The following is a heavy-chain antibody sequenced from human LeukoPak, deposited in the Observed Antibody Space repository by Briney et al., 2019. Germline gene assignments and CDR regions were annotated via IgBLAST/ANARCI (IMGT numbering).Heavy chain of an antibody. J-gene: IGHJ5*02. D-gene: IGHD1-26*01. CDR3: ARDESGGAGFDP. Sequence: GASVKVSCKASGYTFTVYYMHWVRQAPGQGREWMGWINPNSGGTNYAQKFQGRVTMTRDTSISTAYMELSRLRSDDTAVYYCARDESGGAGFDPWGQGTLVTVSS. CDR2: INPNSGGT. V-gene: IGHV1-2*02. CDR1: GYTFTVYY.